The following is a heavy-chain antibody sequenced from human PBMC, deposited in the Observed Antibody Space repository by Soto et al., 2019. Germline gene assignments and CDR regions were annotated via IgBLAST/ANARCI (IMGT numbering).Heavy chain of an antibody. CDR2: IYYSGST. J-gene: IGHJ6*02. Sequence: SETLSLTCTVSGGSLSSGDYYWSWIRQPPGKGLEWIGYIYYSGSTYYNPSLKSRVTISVDTSKNQFSLKLSSVTAADTAVYYCARDQIVGAAETIPFYGMDVWGQGTTVTVSS. CDR1: GGSLSSGDYY. CDR3: ARDQIVGAAETIPFYGMDV. D-gene: IGHD1-26*01. V-gene: IGHV4-30-4*01.